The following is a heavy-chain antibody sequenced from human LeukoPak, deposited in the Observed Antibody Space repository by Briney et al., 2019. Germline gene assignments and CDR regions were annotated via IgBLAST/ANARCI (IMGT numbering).Heavy chain of an antibody. CDR3: AKGSLAGYCTSTTCHTTFYIDF. Sequence: GGSLRLSCSASGFAFGDYAVTWVRQAPGKGLQWVGLVKTRSYGETTEYAASVKGRFTISRDGSKSIAYLQMDSLKTEDTARYFCAKGSLAGYCTSTTCHTTFYIDFWGQGTVVAVSS. V-gene: IGHV3-49*04. J-gene: IGHJ4*02. CDR1: GFAFGDYA. CDR2: VKTRSYGETT. D-gene: IGHD2-8*01.